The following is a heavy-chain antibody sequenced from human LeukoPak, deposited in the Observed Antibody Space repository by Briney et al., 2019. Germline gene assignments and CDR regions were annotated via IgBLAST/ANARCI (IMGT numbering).Heavy chain of an antibody. V-gene: IGHV1-18*01. CDR3: ARDRKRKGVVPNWFDP. Sequence: RASVKVSCKASGYTFTSYGISWVRQAPGQGLEWMGWISAYNGNTNYAQKLQGRVTMTTDTSTSTAYMELRGLRSDDTAVYYCARDRKRKGVVPNWFDPWGQGTLVTVSS. CDR2: ISAYNGNT. CDR1: GYTFTSYG. D-gene: IGHD2-2*01. J-gene: IGHJ5*02.